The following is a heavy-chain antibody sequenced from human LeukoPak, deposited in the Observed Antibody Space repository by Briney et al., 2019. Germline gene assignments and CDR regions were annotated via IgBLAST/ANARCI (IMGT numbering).Heavy chain of an antibody. CDR2: IWYDGSNK. J-gene: IGHJ4*02. CDR3: ARETDMTTPRQGYFDY. Sequence: GGSLRLSCAASGFTFSSYGMHWVRQAPGKGLEWVADIWYDGSNKYYADSVKGRLTISRDNSKNTLYLQMNSLRAEDTAVYYCARETDMTTPRQGYFDYWGQGTLVTVSS. V-gene: IGHV3-33*01. CDR1: GFTFSSYG. D-gene: IGHD4-11*01.